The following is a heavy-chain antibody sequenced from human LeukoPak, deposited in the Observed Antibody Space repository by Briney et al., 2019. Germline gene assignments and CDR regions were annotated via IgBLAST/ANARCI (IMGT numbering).Heavy chain of an antibody. CDR2: IHHGGSST. CDR1: GYTFPRYY. V-gene: IGHV1-46*04. CDR3: AREVYDSSGYETY. J-gene: IGHJ4*02. D-gene: IGHD3-22*01. Sequence: GSVKVSCKASGYTFPRYYMHWVGQAPGQQLAWMGIIHHGGSSTNYAQTLQGRVTMTRDTSTGTVYMELSSLRSEDTAVYYCAREVYDSSGYETYWGRGTLVTVSS.